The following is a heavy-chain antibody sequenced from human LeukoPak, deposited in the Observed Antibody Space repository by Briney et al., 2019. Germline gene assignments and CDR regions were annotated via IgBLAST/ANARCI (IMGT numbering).Heavy chain of an antibody. V-gene: IGHV3-23*01. CDR3: AKDRVSGSYYFDY. Sequence: PGGSLRLSCAASGFTFSSYAMSWLRQAPGKGLEWVSAISGGGGSTYYAGSVKGRFTISRDNSKNTLYLQMNSLRAEDTAVYYCAKDRVSGSYYFDYWGQGTLVTVSS. CDR2: ISGGGGST. D-gene: IGHD1-26*01. CDR1: GFTFSSYA. J-gene: IGHJ4*02.